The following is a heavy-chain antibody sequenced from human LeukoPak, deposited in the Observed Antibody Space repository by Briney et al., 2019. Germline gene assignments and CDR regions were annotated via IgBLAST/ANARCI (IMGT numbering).Heavy chain of an antibody. CDR1: GFTFSSYV. CDR3: ARGAPYSSDAFDI. Sequence: GGSLRLSCAASGFTFSSYVMSWVRQAPGKGLEWVSGISGSGGSTYYADAVKGRFTISRHNSKNTLYLQMNSLRAEDTAVYYCARGAPYSSDAFDIWGQGTMVTVSS. V-gene: IGHV3-23*01. D-gene: IGHD6-13*01. CDR2: ISGSGGST. J-gene: IGHJ3*02.